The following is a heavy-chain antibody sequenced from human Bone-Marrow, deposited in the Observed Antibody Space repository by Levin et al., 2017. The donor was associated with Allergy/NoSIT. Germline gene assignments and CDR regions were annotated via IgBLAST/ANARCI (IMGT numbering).Heavy chain of an antibody. Sequence: GESLKISCKTFGYTFSDYFVHWVRQAPGQGLEWMGRINPNTGGTDFAQKFQGRITMTRDTSTSTAYMEWTRLTPDATAVYYWPRGGGCADNWFDPWSQGAMVTVSS. CDR2: INPNTGGT. D-gene: IGHD6-19*01. J-gene: IGHJ5*02. CDR1: GYTFSDYF. CDR3: PRGGGCADNWFDP. V-gene: IGHV1-2*06.